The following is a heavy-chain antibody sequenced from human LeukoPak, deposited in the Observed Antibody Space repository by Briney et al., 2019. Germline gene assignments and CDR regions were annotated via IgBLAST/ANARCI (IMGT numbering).Heavy chain of an antibody. CDR2: IYYSGTT. Sequence: SQTLSLTCTVSGGSISSGDHFWSWIRQHPGKGLEWIGYIYYSGTTYYNPSLKSRVTISVDTSKNHFSLKLTSVTAADTAVYYCTRDVPRSAGYPDNWGQGTLVTVSS. D-gene: IGHD2-15*01. CDR3: TRDVPRSAGYPDN. CDR1: GGSISSGDHF. J-gene: IGHJ4*02. V-gene: IGHV4-31*03.